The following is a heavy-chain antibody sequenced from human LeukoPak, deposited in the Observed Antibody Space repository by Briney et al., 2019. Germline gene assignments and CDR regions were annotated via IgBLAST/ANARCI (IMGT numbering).Heavy chain of an antibody. V-gene: IGHV4-61*08. CDR2: IYYSGST. CDR1: GGSISSGDYF. CDR3: ARRLDYYDSSGYYREVFDY. Sequence: SQTLSLTCTVSGGSISSGDYFWSWIRQPPGKGLEWIGYIYYSGSTNYNPSLKSRVTISVDTSKNQFSLKLSSVTAADTAVYYCARRLDYYDSSGYYREVFDYWGQGTLVTASS. D-gene: IGHD3-22*01. J-gene: IGHJ4*02.